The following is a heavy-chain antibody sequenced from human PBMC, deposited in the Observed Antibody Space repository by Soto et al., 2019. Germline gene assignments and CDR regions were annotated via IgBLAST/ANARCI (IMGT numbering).Heavy chain of an antibody. Sequence: VQLVQSGAEVKKPGASVKISCKASGYTFTTNFIHWIRQAPGQGLEWVGIISPGGGTTVYAQKFQVRVTMTRDTSTSTVHMELRSLRSEDTAVFYCARAHYDSDAFDFWGQGTMVIVSS. CDR2: ISPGGGTT. CDR3: ARAHYDSDAFDF. J-gene: IGHJ3*01. CDR1: GYTFTTNF. V-gene: IGHV1-46*03. D-gene: IGHD3-22*01.